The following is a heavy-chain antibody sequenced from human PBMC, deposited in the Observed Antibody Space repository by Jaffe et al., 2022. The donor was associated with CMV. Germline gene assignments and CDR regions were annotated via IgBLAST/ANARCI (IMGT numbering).Heavy chain of an antibody. Sequence: QVTLRESGPALVKPTQTLTLTCTFSGFSLSTSGMCVSWIRQPPGKALEWLARIDWDDDKYYSTSLKTRLTISKDTSKNQVVLTMTNMDPVDTATYYCARSLQYCSGGSCPPRSYYYYMDVWGKGTTVTVSS. V-gene: IGHV2-70*15. D-gene: IGHD2-15*01. CDR2: IDWDDDK. CDR1: GFSLSTSGMC. CDR3: ARSLQYCSGGSCPPRSYYYYMDV. J-gene: IGHJ6*03.